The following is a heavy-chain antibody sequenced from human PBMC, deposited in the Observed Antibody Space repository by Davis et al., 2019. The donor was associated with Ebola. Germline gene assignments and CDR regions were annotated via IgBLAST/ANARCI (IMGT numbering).Heavy chain of an antibody. D-gene: IGHD3-10*01. V-gene: IGHV3-23*01. J-gene: IGHJ4*02. Sequence: PSETLSLTCAASGFTFSSYAMSWVRQAPGKGLEWVSAISGSGGSTYSADSVKGRFTISRDNSKNTLYLQMNSLRAEDTAVYYCANDPYGSGNFDYWGQGTLVTVSS. CDR3: ANDPYGSGNFDY. CDR1: GFTFSSYA. CDR2: ISGSGGST.